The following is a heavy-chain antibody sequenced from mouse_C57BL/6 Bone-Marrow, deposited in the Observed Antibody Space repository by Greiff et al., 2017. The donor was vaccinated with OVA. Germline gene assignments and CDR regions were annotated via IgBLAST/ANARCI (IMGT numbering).Heavy chain of an antibody. CDR2: ISDGGGYT. CDR3: AREGYYGSKDYYAMDY. J-gene: IGHJ4*01. V-gene: IGHV5-4*01. CDR1: GFTFSSYS. D-gene: IGHD1-1*01. Sequence: EVQLVESGAGLVKPGGSLKLSCAASGFTFSSYSMSWVRQTPEKSLEWVATISDGGGYTYYPATVQGRSPIPSDTAKNNLYLQMSHLKSEDTAMYYCAREGYYGSKDYYAMDYWGQGTSVTVSS.